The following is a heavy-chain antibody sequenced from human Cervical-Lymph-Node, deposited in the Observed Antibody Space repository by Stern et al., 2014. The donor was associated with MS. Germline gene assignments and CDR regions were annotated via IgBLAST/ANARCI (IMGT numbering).Heavy chain of an antibody. D-gene: IGHD6-19*01. Sequence: QVQLQESGPGLVKPSETLSLTCTVSGGSVSSGSYYWSWIRQPPGKGLEWIGYIYYSGSTNYNPSLKSRVTISVDTSKNQFSLKLSSVTAADTAVYYCARDSSGWYLNWFDPWGQGTLVTVSS. CDR2: IYYSGST. J-gene: IGHJ5*02. CDR1: GGSVSSGSYY. V-gene: IGHV4-61*01. CDR3: ARDSSGWYLNWFDP.